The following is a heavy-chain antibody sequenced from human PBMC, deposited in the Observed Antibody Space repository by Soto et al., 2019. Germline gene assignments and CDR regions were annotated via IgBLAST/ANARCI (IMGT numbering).Heavy chain of an antibody. CDR1: GFILSNYA. CDR2: IRSSGSGT. CDR3: ARDARVSGTYYYYYMDV. V-gene: IGHV3-64*07. Sequence: EVQLLESGGGLVQPGGSLRLSCAASGFILSNYAMHWVRQGPGRGLEYLASIRSSGSGTHYADSVKGRFTISRDNSKNTLYLQMGSLRTDETALYHCARDARVSGTYYYYYMDVWGKGTTVTVSS. D-gene: IGHD3-3*01. J-gene: IGHJ6*03.